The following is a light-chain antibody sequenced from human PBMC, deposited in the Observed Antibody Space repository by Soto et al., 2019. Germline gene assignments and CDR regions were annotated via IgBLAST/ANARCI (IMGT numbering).Light chain of an antibody. CDR3: QHYVSSPRT. J-gene: IGKJ1*01. CDR1: QSVRNY. V-gene: IGKV3-20*01. CDR2: DAS. Sequence: EIVLTQSPGTLSLSPGDRATLSCRASQSVRNYLAWYQQKLGQAPRLLIYDASNRATGIPDRFSGGGSGTDFTLTISRLEPEDFAVYYCQHYVSSPRTFGLGTKVEIK.